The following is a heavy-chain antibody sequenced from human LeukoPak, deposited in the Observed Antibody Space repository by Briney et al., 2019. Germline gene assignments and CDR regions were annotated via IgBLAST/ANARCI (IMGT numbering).Heavy chain of an antibody. CDR3: VRRGYSYGFDY. Sequence: GGSLRLSCSASGFAFSSSPMHWVRQAPGKGLEYVSTISSNGGSTFYADSVKGRFTISRDSSRNTLYLQMSSLGAEDTAVYYCVRRGYSYGFDYWGQGTLVTVSS. D-gene: IGHD5-18*01. CDR1: GFAFSSSP. V-gene: IGHV3-64D*09. CDR2: ISSNGGST. J-gene: IGHJ4*02.